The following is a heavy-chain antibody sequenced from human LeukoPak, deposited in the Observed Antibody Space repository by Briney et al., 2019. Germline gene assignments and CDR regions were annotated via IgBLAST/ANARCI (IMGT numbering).Heavy chain of an antibody. J-gene: IGHJ4*02. D-gene: IGHD3-16*02. CDR1: GFTFSNAW. Sequence: GGSLRLSCAASGFTFSNAWMNWVRQAPGKWLEWVGRIKSKTDGGTADYAAPVKGRFTISRDDSKTTLYLQMNDLKTEETAVYYCTTVMITFGGVIPNYWGQGNLVTVSS. CDR2: IKSKTDGGTA. V-gene: IGHV3-15*01. CDR3: TTVMITFGGVIPNY.